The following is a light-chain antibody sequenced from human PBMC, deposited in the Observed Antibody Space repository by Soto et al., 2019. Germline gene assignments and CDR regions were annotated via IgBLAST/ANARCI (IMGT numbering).Light chain of an antibody. CDR1: QNVYNN. CDR2: DAS. V-gene: IGKV3-15*01. J-gene: IGKJ4*01. CDR3: QQCRNWPLT. Sequence: EIVMTQSPATLSVSPGEGDTLSCKASQNVYNNLAWYQQRPGQPPRLLIYDASTRATGISARFNGSGYGTEFTLAISSLQSEDFAVYFCQQCRNWPLTFGGGTKVDNK.